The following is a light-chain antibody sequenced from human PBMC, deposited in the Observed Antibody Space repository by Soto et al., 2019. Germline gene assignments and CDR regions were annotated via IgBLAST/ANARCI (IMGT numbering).Light chain of an antibody. CDR3: QQYDNLP. Sequence: DIQMTQSPSTLSGSVGDRVTITCRASQTISSWLAWYQQKPGKAPKLLIYKASTLKSGVPSRFSGSGSGTDFTFTISSLQPEDIATYYCQQYDNLPFGQGTRLEIK. J-gene: IGKJ5*01. CDR2: KAS. CDR1: QTISSW. V-gene: IGKV1-5*03.